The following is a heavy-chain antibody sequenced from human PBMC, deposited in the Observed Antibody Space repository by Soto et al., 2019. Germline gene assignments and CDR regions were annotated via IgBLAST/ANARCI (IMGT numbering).Heavy chain of an antibody. D-gene: IGHD2-15*01. V-gene: IGHV4-59*08. CDR2: IYYSGST. J-gene: IGHJ5*02. CDR1: GGSISSYY. CDR3: ARRYCSGGSCYSNLFAP. Sequence: PSETLSLTCTVSGGSISSYYWSWIRQPPGKGLEWIGYIYYSGSTNYNPSLKSRVTVSVDTSKNQFSLKLSSVTAADTAVYYCARRYCSGGSCYSNLFAPRGQRTLVTVSS.